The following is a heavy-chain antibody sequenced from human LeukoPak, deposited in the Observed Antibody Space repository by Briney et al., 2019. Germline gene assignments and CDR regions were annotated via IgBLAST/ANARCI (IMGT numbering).Heavy chain of an antibody. V-gene: IGHV3-74*01. Sequence: PGGSLRLSCAASGFTFSNYWMHWVRQAPGKGLVWVSRINSDGSSTSYADSVKGRFTISRDNAKNTLYLQMYSLRAEDTAVYYCATAAGTITHNYFDYWGQGTLVTVSS. D-gene: IGHD6-13*01. J-gene: IGHJ4*02. CDR2: INSDGSST. CDR3: ATAAGTITHNYFDY. CDR1: GFTFSNYW.